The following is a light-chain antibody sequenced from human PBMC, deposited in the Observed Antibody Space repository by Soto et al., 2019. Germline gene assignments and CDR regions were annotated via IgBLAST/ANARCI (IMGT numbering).Light chain of an antibody. J-gene: IGKJ1*01. Sequence: EIVLTQSPGTLSLSPGERATLSCRASETIRSDYLAWYQQRPGQAPRLLIFGAFSGATGVPDRFSASGSGTDFTLTISRLEPEDFAVYYCHQYGSSPRTFGQGTKVEI. CDR2: GAF. CDR1: ETIRSDY. V-gene: IGKV3-20*01. CDR3: HQYGSSPRT.